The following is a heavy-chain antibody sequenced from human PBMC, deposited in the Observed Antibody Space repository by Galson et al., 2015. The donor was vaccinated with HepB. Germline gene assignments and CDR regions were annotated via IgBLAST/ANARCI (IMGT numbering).Heavy chain of an antibody. CDR2: INTNGGGT. D-gene: IGHD2-8*01. V-gene: IGHV3-64*02. CDR1: GFTFSSYA. CDR3: ARGQGYCTYDSCYGDYFDY. J-gene: IGHJ4*02. Sequence: SLRLSCAASGFTFSSYAMHWVRQAPGKGLEYVSGINTNGGGTYYADSVKGRFIISRDNSKNTLFLQMGSLRAEDMAVYYCARGQGYCTYDSCYGDYFDYWGQGTLSPSPQ.